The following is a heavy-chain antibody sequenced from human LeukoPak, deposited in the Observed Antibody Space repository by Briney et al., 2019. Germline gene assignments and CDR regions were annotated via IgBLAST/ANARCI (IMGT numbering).Heavy chain of an antibody. CDR2: ISYDGSNK. V-gene: IGHV3-30*18. CDR3: AKDLGNRGNFDY. D-gene: IGHD3-16*01. J-gene: IGHJ4*02. CDR1: GFTFSSYG. Sequence: GGSLRLSCAASGFTFSSYGMHWVRQAPGKGLEWVAVISYDGSNKYHADSVKGRFTISRDNSKNTLYLQMNSLRAEDTAVYYCAKDLGNRGNFDYWGQGTLVTVSS.